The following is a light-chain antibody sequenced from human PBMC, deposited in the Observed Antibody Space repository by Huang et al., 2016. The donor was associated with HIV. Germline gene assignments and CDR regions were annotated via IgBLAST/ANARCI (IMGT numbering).Light chain of an antibody. Sequence: DIQMTQSPSSLSASVGDSVTITCRMSQDIDNYLAWYQQKPGEVTKILVFAASALESGVPPRFSGSGSGTHFSLNISSLQPEDVATYYCQKYNSAPITCGQGTRLEI. CDR1: QDIDNY. V-gene: IGKV1-27*01. J-gene: IGKJ5*01. CDR2: AAS. CDR3: QKYNSAPIT.